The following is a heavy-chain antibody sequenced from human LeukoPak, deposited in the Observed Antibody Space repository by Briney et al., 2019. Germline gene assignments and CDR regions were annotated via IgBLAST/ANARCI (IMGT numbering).Heavy chain of an antibody. CDR2: VSGSGGST. V-gene: IGHV3-23*01. D-gene: IGHD2-2*01. CDR1: GFTFSSYA. J-gene: IGHJ4*02. CDR3: AKVPGYCSSTSCYYFDY. Sequence: GGSLRLSCAASGFTFSSYAMTWVRQAPGKGLEWVSTVSGSGGSTYYADSVKGRFTISRDNSKNTLYLQMNSLRAEDTAVYYCAKVPGYCSSTSCYYFDYWGQGTLVTVSS.